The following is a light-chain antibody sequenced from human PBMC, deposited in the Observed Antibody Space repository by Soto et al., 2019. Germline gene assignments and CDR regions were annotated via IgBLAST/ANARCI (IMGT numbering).Light chain of an antibody. J-gene: IGKJ1*01. CDR3: QQYGGSPRT. CDR1: QSISGN. Sequence: EIVMTQSPATLSVSPGERATLSCRASQSISGNLAWYQQKPGQAPRLLIYGASTRATGIPARFSGSGSGTEFTLTISSLQSEDFAVYYCQQYGGSPRTFGQGTKVDIK. CDR2: GAS. V-gene: IGKV3D-15*01.